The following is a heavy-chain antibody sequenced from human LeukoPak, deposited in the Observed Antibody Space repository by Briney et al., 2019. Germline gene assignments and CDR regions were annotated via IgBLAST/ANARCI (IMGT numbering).Heavy chain of an antibody. D-gene: IGHD6-6*01. V-gene: IGHV3-21*01. Sequence: PGGSLRLSCAASGFTFSSYSMSWVRQAPGKGLEWVSSISSSSSYIYYADSVKGRFTISRDNAKNSLYLQMNSLRAEDTAVYYCARVRRRSSSSSRYFDYWGQGTLVTVSS. CDR3: ARVRRRSSSSSRYFDY. CDR1: GFTFSSYS. CDR2: ISSSSSYI. J-gene: IGHJ4*02.